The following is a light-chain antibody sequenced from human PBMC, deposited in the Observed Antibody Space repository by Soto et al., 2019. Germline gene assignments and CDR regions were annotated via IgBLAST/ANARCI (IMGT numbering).Light chain of an antibody. CDR1: SSDVGAYNF. V-gene: IGLV2-14*03. Sequence: QSVPTQPASVSGSPGQSITISCTGTSSDVGAYNFVSWYQQHPGKAPKLMIYDVTNRPSGVSSRFSGSKSGNTASLAISGLQAEDEADYYCSSYTTSNTLVFGGGTQLTVL. J-gene: IGLJ7*01. CDR2: DVT. CDR3: SSYTTSNTLV.